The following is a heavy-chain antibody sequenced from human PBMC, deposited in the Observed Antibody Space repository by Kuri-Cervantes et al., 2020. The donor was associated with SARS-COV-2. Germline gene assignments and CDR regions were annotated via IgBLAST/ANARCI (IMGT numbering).Heavy chain of an antibody. V-gene: IGHV3-30*18. D-gene: IGHD3-22*01. Sequence: GGSLRLSCAAAGFTFSSYGMHWVRQAPGKVLEWVAVISYDGSNKYYADSVKGRFTISRDNCKNTLYLQMNSLRAEDTAVYYCAKDSGYYDSSGYYRYWGQGTLVTVSS. CDR3: AKDSGYYDSSGYYRY. CDR2: ISYDGSNK. J-gene: IGHJ4*02. CDR1: GFTFSSYG.